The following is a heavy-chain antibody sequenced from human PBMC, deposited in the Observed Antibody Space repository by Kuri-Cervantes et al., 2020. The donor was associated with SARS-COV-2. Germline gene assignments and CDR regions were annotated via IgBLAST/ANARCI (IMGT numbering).Heavy chain of an antibody. D-gene: IGHD3-3*01. J-gene: IGHJ4*02. CDR3: ARGGDYYDFWSGYYMAYPYKPQGMTFDY. CDR1: GFTFSSYA. V-gene: IGHV3-30*07. CDR2: ISYDGSNK. Sequence: GGSLRLSCAASGFTFSSYAMHWVRQAPGKGLEWVAVISYDGSNKYYADSVKGRLTISRDNSKNTLYLQMNSLRAEDTAVYYCARGGDYYDFWSGYYMAYPYKPQGMTFDYWGQGTLVTVSS.